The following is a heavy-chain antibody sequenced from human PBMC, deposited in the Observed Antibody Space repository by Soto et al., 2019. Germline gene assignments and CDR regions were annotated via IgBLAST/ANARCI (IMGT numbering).Heavy chain of an antibody. CDR1: GGTFNNYG. D-gene: IGHD3-16*01. J-gene: IGHJ6*02. CDR3: VRGGASSFYGLDV. V-gene: IGHV1-69*12. Sequence: QVQLVQSGAEVKKPGSSVKVSCKASGGTFNNYGVTWVRQAPGQGLEWMGEVIPIFGTANYAQNFQGRVTTTADESTSTAYMELSSLRSEDTAVDYCVRGGASSFYGLDVWGQGTTVTVSS. CDR2: VIPIFGTA.